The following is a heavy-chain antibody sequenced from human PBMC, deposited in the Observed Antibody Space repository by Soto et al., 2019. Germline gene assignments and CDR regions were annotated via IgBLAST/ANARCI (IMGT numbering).Heavy chain of an antibody. V-gene: IGHV4-34*01. J-gene: IGHJ6*03. CDR2: INHSGST. D-gene: IGHD3-3*01. CDR1: GGSFSDYY. CDR3: ARGVFGVVISYSYYYMDV. Sequence: PSETLSLTCAVYGGSFSDYYWSWIRQPPGKGLEWIGEINHSGSTNYNPSLKSRVTISVDTSKNQFSLKLSSVTAADTAVYYCARGVFGVVISYSYYYMDVWGKGTTVTLSS.